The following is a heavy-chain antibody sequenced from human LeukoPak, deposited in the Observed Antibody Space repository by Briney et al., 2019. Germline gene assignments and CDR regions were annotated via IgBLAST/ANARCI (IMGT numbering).Heavy chain of an antibody. CDR2: INHSGST. CDR3: ARDRYSSGWKLFDY. Sequence: SETLSLTCAVYGGSFSGYYWSWIRQPPGKGLEWIGEINHSGSTNYNPSLKSRVTISVDTSKNQFSLKLSSVTAADTAVYYCARDRYSSGWKLFDYWGQGTLVTVSS. D-gene: IGHD6-19*01. CDR1: GGSFSGYY. J-gene: IGHJ4*02. V-gene: IGHV4-34*01.